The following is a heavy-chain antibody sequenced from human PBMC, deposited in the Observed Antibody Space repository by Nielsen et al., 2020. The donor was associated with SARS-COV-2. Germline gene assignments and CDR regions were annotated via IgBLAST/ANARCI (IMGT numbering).Heavy chain of an antibody. CDR1: GFSFSDHY. V-gene: IGHV3-72*01. D-gene: IGHD6-13*01. CDR3: AKVDQQLDY. CDR2: IRKRAQSYST. Sequence: GGSLRLSCVASGFSFSDHYMDWVRQAPGKGLEWVGRIRKRAQSYSTEYAASVKGRFIISRDDSRNTLYLEMNSLKTEDTAVYYCAKVDQQLDYWGQGKLVTVSS. J-gene: IGHJ4*02.